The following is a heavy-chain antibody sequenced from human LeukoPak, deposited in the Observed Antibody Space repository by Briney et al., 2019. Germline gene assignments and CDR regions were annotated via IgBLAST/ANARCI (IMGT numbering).Heavy chain of an antibody. CDR2: IYYSGST. J-gene: IGHJ4*02. CDR3: ASSVVVPAAIN. Sequence: GSLRLSCAASGFTFSSYAMSWVRQAPGKGLEWIGSIYYSGSTYYNPSLKSRVTISVDTSKNQFSLKLSSVTAADTAVYYCASSVVVPAAINWGQGTLVTVSS. D-gene: IGHD2-2*02. CDR1: GFTFSSYA. V-gene: IGHV4-39*01.